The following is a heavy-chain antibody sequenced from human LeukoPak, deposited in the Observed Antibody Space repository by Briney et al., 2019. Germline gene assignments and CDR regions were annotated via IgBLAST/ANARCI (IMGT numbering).Heavy chain of an antibody. D-gene: IGHD1-1*01. Sequence: GGSLRLSCAASGFTFSSYAMSWVRQAPGKGLEWVSAISGSGGSTYYADSVKGRFTISRDNSKNTPYLQMNSLRAEDTAVYYCAKDSPATTYYYGMDVWGQGTTVTVSS. J-gene: IGHJ6*02. CDR2: ISGSGGST. CDR1: GFTFSSYA. V-gene: IGHV3-23*01. CDR3: AKDSPATTYYYGMDV.